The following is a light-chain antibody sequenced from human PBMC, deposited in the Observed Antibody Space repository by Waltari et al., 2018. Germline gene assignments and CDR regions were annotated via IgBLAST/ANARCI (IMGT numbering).Light chain of an antibody. CDR2: DAS. CDR3: QKYGTHPAT. J-gene: IGKJ1*01. V-gene: IGKV3-20*01. CDR1: QSVRRT. Sequence: EIVLTQSPGTLSLSPGERATLSYRASQSVRRTLAWYQQKAGQAPRLLIYDASSRATDIPDRFSGSGSGTDFSLTISRLEPEDFAVYYCQKYGTHPATFGQGTRVEIK.